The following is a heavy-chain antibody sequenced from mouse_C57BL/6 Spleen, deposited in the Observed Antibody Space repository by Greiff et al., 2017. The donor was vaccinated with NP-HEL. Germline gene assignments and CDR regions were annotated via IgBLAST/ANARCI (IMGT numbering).Heavy chain of an antibody. J-gene: IGHJ3*01. CDR1: GYTFTSYW. D-gene: IGHD1-1*01. Sequence: VQLQQPGAELVMPGASVKLSCKASGYTFTSYWMHWVKQRPGQGLEWIGEIDPSDSYTNYNQKFKGKSTLTVDKSSSTAYMQLSSLTSEDSAVYYCARSPITTVPAWFAYWGQGTLVTVSA. CDR2: IDPSDSYT. CDR3: ARSPITTVPAWFAY. V-gene: IGHV1-69*01.